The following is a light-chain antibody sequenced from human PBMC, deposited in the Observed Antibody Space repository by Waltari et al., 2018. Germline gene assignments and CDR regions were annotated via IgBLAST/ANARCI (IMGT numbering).Light chain of an antibody. CDR1: QSFSSS. J-gene: IGKJ4*01. CDR3: QQYYSYPLT. V-gene: IGKV1-27*01. CDR2: SAS. Sequence: DIQMTQSQSSLSASVGDTVTITCRASQSFSSSLAWYQQKPGKAPKLLIYSASSLQSGVPSRFSGSKSGTDFTLTISSLQPEDIASYYCQQYYSYPLTFGGGTKVEIK.